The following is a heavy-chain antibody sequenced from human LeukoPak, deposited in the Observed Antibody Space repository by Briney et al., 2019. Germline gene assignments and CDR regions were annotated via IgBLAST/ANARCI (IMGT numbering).Heavy chain of an antibody. D-gene: IGHD3-10*01. J-gene: IGHJ5*02. CDR2: IYYSGSA. CDR1: GGSISSDY. CDR3: ARSLLWFGELLPHNWFDP. V-gene: IGHV4-59*08. Sequence: PSETLSLTCTVSGGSISSDYWCWIRQPPGKGLEWIGYIYYSGSANYNPSLKSRVTISVDTSKNQFSLKLSSVTAADTAVYYSARSLLWFGELLPHNWFDPWGQGTLVTVSS.